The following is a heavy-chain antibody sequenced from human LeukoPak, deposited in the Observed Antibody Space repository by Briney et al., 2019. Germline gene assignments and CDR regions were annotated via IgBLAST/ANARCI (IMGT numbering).Heavy chain of an antibody. CDR2: INHSGST. Sequence: PSETLSLTCAVYGGSFSGYYWSWIRQPPGKGLEWIGEINHSGSTNYNPSLKSRVTISVDMSKNQFSLKLSSVTAADTAVYYCARGRSRYSSGWNRWSQGTLVTVSS. J-gene: IGHJ4*02. D-gene: IGHD6-19*01. CDR1: GGSFSGYY. CDR3: ARGRSRYSSGWNR. V-gene: IGHV4-34*01.